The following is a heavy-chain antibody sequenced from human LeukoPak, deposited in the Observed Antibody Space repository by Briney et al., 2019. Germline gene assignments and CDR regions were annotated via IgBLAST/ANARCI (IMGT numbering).Heavy chain of an antibody. CDR3: ARHEGETSYYYDSSGYSPFDY. Sequence: SETLSPTCTVSGGSISSYYWSWIRQPPGKGLEWIGYIYYSGSTNYNPSLKSRVTISVDTSKNQFSLKLSSVTAADTAVYYCARHEGETSYYYDSSGYSPFDYWGQGTLVTVSS. CDR2: IYYSGST. D-gene: IGHD3-22*01. V-gene: IGHV4-59*08. J-gene: IGHJ4*02. CDR1: GGSISSYY.